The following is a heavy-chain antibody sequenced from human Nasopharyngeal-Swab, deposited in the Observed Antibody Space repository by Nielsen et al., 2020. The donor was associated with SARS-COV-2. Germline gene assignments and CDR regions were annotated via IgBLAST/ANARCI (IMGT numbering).Heavy chain of an antibody. J-gene: IGHJ6*02. V-gene: IGHV3-23*01. CDR3: AKDYYDSSGYQYYYYGMDV. CDR1: GFTFSSYA. CDR2: ISGSGGST. D-gene: IGHD3-22*01. Sequence: GEALKISCAASGFTFSSYAISWVRPAPGKGLGWVSTISGSGGSTYYADSVKGRFTISRDNSKNTLYLQMNSLRAEDTAVYYCAKDYYDSSGYQYYYYGMDVWGQGTTVTVSS.